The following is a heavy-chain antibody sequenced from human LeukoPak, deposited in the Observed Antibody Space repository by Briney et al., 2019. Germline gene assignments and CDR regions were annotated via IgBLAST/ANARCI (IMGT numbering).Heavy chain of an antibody. CDR1: GFTFSSYW. V-gene: IGHV3-7*01. CDR3: ARELGGSYFDI. CDR2: IKQDGSEK. J-gene: IGHJ3*02. Sequence: PGGSLRLSCAASGFTFSSYWMSWVRQAPGKGLEWVANIKQDGSEKYYADSVKGRFTISRDNSKNTLYLQMNSLRAEDTAVYYCARELGGSYFDIWGQGTMVTVSS. D-gene: IGHD1-26*01.